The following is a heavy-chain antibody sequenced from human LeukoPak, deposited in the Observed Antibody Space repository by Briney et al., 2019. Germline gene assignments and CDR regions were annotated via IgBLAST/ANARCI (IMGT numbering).Heavy chain of an antibody. J-gene: IGHJ4*02. CDR3: ATSQGSWPDYFDY. V-gene: IGHV3-48*04. CDR2: ISTSGNSI. CDR1: GFTFSSYS. Sequence: PGGSLRLSCAASGFTFSSYSMNWVRQAPGKGLEWVSYISTSGNSIYYADSVKGRFTISRDNAKNSLFLQMNSLRAEDTAVHYCATSQGSWPDYFDYWGQGTLVTVSS. D-gene: IGHD6-13*01.